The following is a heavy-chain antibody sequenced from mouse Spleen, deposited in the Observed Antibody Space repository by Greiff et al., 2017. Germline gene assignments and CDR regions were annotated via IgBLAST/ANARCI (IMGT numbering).Heavy chain of an antibody. CDR3: AKYDEHAMDY. CDR2: ISSGSSTI. Sequence: EVMLVESGGGLVKPGGSLKLSCAASGFTFSDYGMHWVRQAPEKGLEWVAYISSGSSTIYYADTVKGRFTISRDNAKNTLFLQMTSLRSEDTAMYYCAKYDEHAMDYWGQGTSVTVSS. CDR1: GFTFSDYG. J-gene: IGHJ4*01. D-gene: IGHD2-14*01. V-gene: IGHV5-17*01.